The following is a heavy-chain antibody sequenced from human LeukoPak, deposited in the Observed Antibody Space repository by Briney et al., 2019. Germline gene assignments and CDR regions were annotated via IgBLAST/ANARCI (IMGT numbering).Heavy chain of an antibody. CDR3: AKEVAVADLDY. CDR2: IKQDGSEK. CDR1: GFTFSNYW. J-gene: IGHJ4*02. Sequence: GGSLRLSCAASGFTFSNYWMSWVRQAPGKGLEWLANIKQDGSEKNYVDSVKGRFTISRDNAKNSLYLQMNSLRAEDTAVYYCAKEVAVADLDYWGQGTLVTVSS. D-gene: IGHD6-19*01. V-gene: IGHV3-7*03.